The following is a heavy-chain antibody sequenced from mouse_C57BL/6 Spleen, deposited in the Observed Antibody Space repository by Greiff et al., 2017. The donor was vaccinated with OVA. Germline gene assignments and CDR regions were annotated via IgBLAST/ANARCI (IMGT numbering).Heavy chain of an antibody. CDR3: AREAGYFDY. V-gene: IGHV5-4*01. CDR1: GFTFSSYA. CDR2: ISDGGSYT. Sequence: EVKLMESGGGLVKPGGSLKLSCAASGFTFSSYALSWFRQTPEKRLEWVATISDGGSYTYYPDNVKGRFPISRDNAKNNLYLQMSHLKSEDTAMYYCAREAGYFDYWGQGTTLTVSS. J-gene: IGHJ2*01.